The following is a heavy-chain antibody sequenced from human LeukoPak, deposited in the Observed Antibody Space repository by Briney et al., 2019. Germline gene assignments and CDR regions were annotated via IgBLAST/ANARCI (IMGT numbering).Heavy chain of an antibody. CDR1: GFTFSSYA. Sequence: QSGGSLRLSCAASGFTFSSYAMSWVRQAPGKGLEWVSAISGSGGSTYYADSVKGRFTISRDNSKNTLYLQMNSLRAEDTAVYYCAKDSEVDTAMVHTLYYFDYWGQGTLVTVSS. CDR3: AKDSEVDTAMVHTLYYFDY. V-gene: IGHV3-23*01. J-gene: IGHJ4*02. D-gene: IGHD5-18*01. CDR2: ISGSGGST.